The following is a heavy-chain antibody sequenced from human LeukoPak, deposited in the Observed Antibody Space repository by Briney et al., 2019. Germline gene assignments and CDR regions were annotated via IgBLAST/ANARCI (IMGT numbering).Heavy chain of an antibody. Sequence: GGSLRLSCAASGFTVSSYYMSWVRQAPGKGLEWVSIIYSDGTTYYADSVKGRFTVSRDNSKNTLYLQMNSLRAEDTAVYYCARLLSTSWGQGTLVTVSS. CDR1: GFTVSSYY. D-gene: IGHD2-2*01. CDR2: IYSDGTT. V-gene: IGHV3-53*01. J-gene: IGHJ5*02. CDR3: ARLLSTS.